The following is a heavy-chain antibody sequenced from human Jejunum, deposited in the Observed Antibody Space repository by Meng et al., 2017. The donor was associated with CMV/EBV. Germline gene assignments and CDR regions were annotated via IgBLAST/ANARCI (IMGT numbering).Heavy chain of an antibody. CDR1: GDSISTHD. V-gene: IGHV4-4*07. J-gene: IGHJ2*01. CDR2: SGNGGDT. CDR3: ARDSQGRDPWYFDL. Sequence: QGPLRGSGPGLGKPTETLSSTCTVSGDSISTHDWSWIRQPSGRGLEWIGRSGNGGDTYYNPSLNSRVTVSIDTSKNQFSLTLTSVTAADTAVYYCARDSQGRDPWYFDLWGPGTLVTVSS.